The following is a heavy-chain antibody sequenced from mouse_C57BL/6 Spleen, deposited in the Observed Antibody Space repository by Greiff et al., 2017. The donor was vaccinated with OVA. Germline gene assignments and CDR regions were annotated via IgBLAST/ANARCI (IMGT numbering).Heavy chain of an antibody. CDR1: GFSLTSYG. D-gene: IGHD1-1*01. V-gene: IGHV2-6*01. J-gene: IGHJ4*01. CDR2: IWGVGST. Sequence: QVQLQQSGPGLVAPSQSLSITCTVSGFSLTSYGVDWVRQSPGKGLEWLGVIWGVGSTNYNLALKSRLSISKDNSKSQVFLKMNSLQTDDTAMYYCASRGVVAPYAMDYWGQGTSVTVSS. CDR3: ASRGVVAPYAMDY.